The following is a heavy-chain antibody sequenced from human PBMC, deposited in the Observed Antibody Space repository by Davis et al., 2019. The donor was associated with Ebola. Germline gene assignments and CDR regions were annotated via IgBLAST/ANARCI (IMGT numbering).Heavy chain of an antibody. J-gene: IGHJ4*02. V-gene: IGHV3-20*01. CDR1: GFTFDDYG. Sequence: PGGSLRLSCAASGFTFDDYGMSWVRQAPGKGLEWVAGINWNDGSTGYADSVKGRFIISRDNAKNSLYLQMSSLRAEDTALYHCVRDVAGGPLDYWGQGTLVTVSS. CDR3: VRDVAGGPLDY. D-gene: IGHD2-8*02. CDR2: INWNDGST.